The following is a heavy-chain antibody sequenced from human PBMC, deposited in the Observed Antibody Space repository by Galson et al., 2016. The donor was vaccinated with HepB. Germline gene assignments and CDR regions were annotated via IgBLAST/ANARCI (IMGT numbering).Heavy chain of an antibody. J-gene: IGHJ4*02. V-gene: IGHV1-3*04. CDR3: ARDGGSGWSRLW. Sequence: SVKVSCKASGYTFTSYAIHWVRQAPGQRLEWMGWTNNANGDTEYSQSFQGRVTFTRDTSASTAYMELSSLRSEDTAVYYCARDGGSGWSRLWWGQGTLVAVAS. D-gene: IGHD6-19*01. CDR1: GYTFTSYA. CDR2: TNNANGDT.